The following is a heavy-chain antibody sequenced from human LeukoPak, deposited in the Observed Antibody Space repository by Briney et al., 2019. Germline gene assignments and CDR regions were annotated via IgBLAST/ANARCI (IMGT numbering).Heavy chain of an antibody. J-gene: IGHJ4*02. Sequence: GGSLRLSCAASGFTVSSNYMSWVRQAPGKGLEWFSVIYSGGSTYYADSVKGRFTISRDNSKNTLYLQMNSLRAEDTAVYYCARDQEGYFDYWGQGTLVTVSS. CDR3: ARDQEGYFDY. V-gene: IGHV3-66*01. CDR1: GFTVSSNY. CDR2: IYSGGST.